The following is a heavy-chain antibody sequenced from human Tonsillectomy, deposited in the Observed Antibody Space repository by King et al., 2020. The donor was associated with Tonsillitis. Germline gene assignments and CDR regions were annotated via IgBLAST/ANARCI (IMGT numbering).Heavy chain of an antibody. CDR3: ARGYYDSSGYSNPFDW. CDR1: GASISSYH. D-gene: IGHD3-22*01. CDR2: IHHSGST. V-gene: IGHV4-59*12. Sequence: PLQESGPGLVKPSETLSLTCTVSGASISSYHWSWIRQSPGKGLEWIGYIHHSGSTNYNPSLKSRVTISVDTSKNQFSLELSSVTAADTAVYHCARGYYDSSGYSNPFDWWGQGTLVTVSS. J-gene: IGHJ4*02.